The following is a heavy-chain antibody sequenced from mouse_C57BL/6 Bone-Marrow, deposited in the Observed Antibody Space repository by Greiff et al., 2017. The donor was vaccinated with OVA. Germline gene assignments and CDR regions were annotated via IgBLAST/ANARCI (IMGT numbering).Heavy chain of an antibody. CDR1: GFNIKDDY. CDR2: IDPENGDT. CDR3: TAKWSLIYCDNDDGGAWFAY. Sequence: DVQLQESGAELVRPGASVKLSCTASGFNIKDDYMHWVKQRPEQGLEWIGWIDPENGDTEYASKFQGKATITADTSSNTAYLQLSSLTSEDTAVYYCTAKWSLIYCDNDDGGAWFAYWGQGTLVTVSA. V-gene: IGHV14-4*01. D-gene: IGHD2-4*01. J-gene: IGHJ3*01.